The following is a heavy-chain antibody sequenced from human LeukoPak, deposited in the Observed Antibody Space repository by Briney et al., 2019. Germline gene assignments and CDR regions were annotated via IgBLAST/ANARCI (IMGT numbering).Heavy chain of an antibody. Sequence: GGSLRLSXAXSGFTFSSYAMSWVRQAPGKGLEWVSAISGSGGSTYYADSVKGRFTISRDNSKNTLYLQMNSLRAEDTAVYYCAKARNARFLEWLLSGYWGQGTLVTVSS. V-gene: IGHV3-23*01. J-gene: IGHJ4*02. D-gene: IGHD3-3*01. CDR1: GFTFSSYA. CDR2: ISGSGGST. CDR3: AKARNARFLEWLLSGY.